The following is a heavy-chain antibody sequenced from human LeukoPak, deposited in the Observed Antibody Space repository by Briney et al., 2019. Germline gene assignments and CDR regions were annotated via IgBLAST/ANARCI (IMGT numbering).Heavy chain of an antibody. J-gene: IGHJ4*02. D-gene: IGHD5-12*01. V-gene: IGHV1-18*01. CDR1: GYTFTSYG. CDR3: ASSDPRGYSGYDLNY. Sequence: ASVKVSCKASGYTFTSYGISWVRQAPGQGLEWMGWISAYNGNTNYAQKLQGRVTMTEDTSTDTAYMELSSLRSEDTAVYYCASSDPRGYSGYDLNYWGQGTLVTVSS. CDR2: ISAYNGNT.